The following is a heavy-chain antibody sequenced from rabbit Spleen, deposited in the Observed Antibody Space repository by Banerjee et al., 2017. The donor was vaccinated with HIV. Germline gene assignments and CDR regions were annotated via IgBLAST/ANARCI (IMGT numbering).Heavy chain of an antibody. V-gene: IGHV1S40*01. CDR3: TRDQWNSVWTYGFNL. Sequence: QSLEESGGGLVQPEGSLALTCKASGFSFSSSDYICWVRQAPGKGLEWISCIAGSSSGFTYSATWAKGRFIISKTSSTTVTLQMTSLTAADTATYFCTRDQWNSVWTYGFNLWGPGTLVTVS. CDR1: GFSFSSSDY. CDR2: IAGSSSGFT. J-gene: IGHJ4*01. D-gene: IGHD6-1*01.